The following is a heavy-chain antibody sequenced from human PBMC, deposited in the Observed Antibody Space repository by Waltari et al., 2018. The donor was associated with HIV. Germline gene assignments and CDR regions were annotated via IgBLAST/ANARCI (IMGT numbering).Heavy chain of an antibody. D-gene: IGHD3-10*01. Sequence: EVQLVKSGGGLVHHGGTVSICVAAAGFTFGSYDMNWVRQAPGKRLEWVAYISSSGSTIYYADSVKGRFTISRDNAKNSLYLQMNRLRAEDTAVYYCARELKAVARGVDYYYYGLDVWGQGTTVTVSS. V-gene: IGHV3-48*03. CDR1: GFTFGSYD. J-gene: IGHJ6*02. CDR2: ISSSGSTI. CDR3: ARELKAVARGVDYYYYGLDV.